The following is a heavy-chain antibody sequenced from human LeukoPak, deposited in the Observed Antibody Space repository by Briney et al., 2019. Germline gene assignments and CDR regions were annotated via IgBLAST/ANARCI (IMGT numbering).Heavy chain of an antibody. Sequence: SETLSLTCAVSGGSISSYYWSWIRQPPGKGLEWIGYIYYSGSTNYNPSLTSRVTISVDTSKNQFSLKLSSVTAADTAVYYCARVVRGAQYYYYYGMDVWGQGTTVTVSS. CDR1: GGSISSYY. CDR2: IYYSGST. D-gene: IGHD3-10*01. J-gene: IGHJ6*02. V-gene: IGHV4-59*01. CDR3: ARVVRGAQYYYYYGMDV.